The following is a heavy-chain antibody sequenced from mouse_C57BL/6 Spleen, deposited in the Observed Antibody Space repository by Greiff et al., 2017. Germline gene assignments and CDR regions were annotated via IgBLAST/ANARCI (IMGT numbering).Heavy chain of an antibody. CDR1: GFTFSDYG. CDR3: ARLITTVGYYFDY. Sequence: EVKLMESGGGLVKPGGSLKLSCAASGFTFSDYGMHWVRQAPEKGLEWVAYISSGSSTIYYADTVKGRFTISRDNAKNTLFLQMTSLRSEDTAMDYCARLITTVGYYFDYWGQGTTLTVSS. J-gene: IGHJ2*01. V-gene: IGHV5-17*01. CDR2: ISSGSSTI. D-gene: IGHD1-1*01.